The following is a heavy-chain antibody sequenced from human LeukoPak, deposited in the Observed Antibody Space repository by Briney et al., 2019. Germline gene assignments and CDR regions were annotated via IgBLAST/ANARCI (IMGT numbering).Heavy chain of an antibody. CDR1: GYTFTSYY. V-gene: IGHV1-46*01. CDR3: AREGTTVNPYYGMDV. CDR2: INPSGGST. D-gene: IGHD4-17*01. Sequence: GASVKVSCKAPGYTFTSYYMHWVRQAPGQGLEWMGIINPSGGSTSYAQKFQGRVTMTRDTSTSTVYMELSSLRSEDTAVYYCAREGTTVNPYYGMDVWGQGTTVTVSS. J-gene: IGHJ6*02.